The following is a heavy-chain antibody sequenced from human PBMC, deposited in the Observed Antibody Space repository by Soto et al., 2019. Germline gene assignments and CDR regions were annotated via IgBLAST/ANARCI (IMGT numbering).Heavy chain of an antibody. CDR3: ARGRGNIVAPINAFDI. CDR1: GGSFSGYY. D-gene: IGHD5-12*01. V-gene: IGHV4-34*01. CDR2: INHSGST. J-gene: IGHJ3*02. Sequence: SETLALTCAVYGGSFSGYYWSWIRQPPGKGLEWIGEINHSGSTNYNPSLKSRVTISVDTSKNQFSLKLSSVTAADTAVYYCARGRGNIVAPINAFDIWGQGTMVTVS.